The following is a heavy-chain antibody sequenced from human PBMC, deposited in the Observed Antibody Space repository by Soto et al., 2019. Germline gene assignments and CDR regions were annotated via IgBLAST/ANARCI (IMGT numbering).Heavy chain of an antibody. CDR2: ISGSGGST. V-gene: IGHV3-23*01. CDR3: AKGGTIFGVVIIQLDY. J-gene: IGHJ4*02. Sequence: GGSLRLSCAASGFTFSSYAMSWVRQAPGKGLEWVSAISGSGGSTYYADSVKGRFTISRDNSKNTLYLQMNSLRAEDTAVYYCAKGGTIFGVVIIQLDYWGQGTLVTVSS. CDR1: GFTFSSYA. D-gene: IGHD3-3*01.